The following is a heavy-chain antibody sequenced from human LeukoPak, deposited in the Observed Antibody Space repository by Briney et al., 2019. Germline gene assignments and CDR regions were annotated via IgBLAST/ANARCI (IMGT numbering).Heavy chain of an antibody. CDR2: ISGSGGST. D-gene: IGHD5-18*01. CDR3: AKGTTGYSYGYPDY. J-gene: IGHJ4*02. V-gene: IGHV3-23*01. Sequence: GGSLRLSCAASGFTFSSYAMSWVRQAPGKGLEWVSAISGSGGSTYYADSVKGRFTISRDNSKNTLYLQMNSLRAEDTAVYYCAKGTTGYSYGYPDYWGQGTLVTVSS. CDR1: GFTFSSYA.